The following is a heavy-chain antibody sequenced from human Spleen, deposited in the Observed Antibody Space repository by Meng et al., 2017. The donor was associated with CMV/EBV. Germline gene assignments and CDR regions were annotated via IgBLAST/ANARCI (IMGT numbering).Heavy chain of an antibody. Sequence: ASVKVSCKASGYSFTGHYLHWVRQAPGQGLEWMGWISAYNGNTNYAQKLQGRVTMTTDTSTSTAYMELRSLRSDDTAVYYCARGLSRVFGVVIRFYGMDVWGQGTTVTVSS. D-gene: IGHD3-3*01. J-gene: IGHJ6*02. CDR1: GYSFTGHY. V-gene: IGHV1-18*04. CDR3: ARGLSRVFGVVIRFYGMDV. CDR2: ISAYNGNT.